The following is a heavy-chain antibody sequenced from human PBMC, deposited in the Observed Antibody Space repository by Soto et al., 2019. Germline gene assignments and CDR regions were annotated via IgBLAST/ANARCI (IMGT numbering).Heavy chain of an antibody. CDR1: GFTFSTYW. V-gene: IGHV3-7*01. Sequence: SLRLSCAASGFTFSTYWMSWVRQAPGKGLEWVANIKEDGSEKYYVDSVEGRFTISRDNAKNSLYLQMTSLRAEDTALYYCARGWGYFDSSGFPYLYAMDVWGQGTTVTAP. CDR2: IKEDGSEK. J-gene: IGHJ6*02. CDR3: ARGWGYFDSSGFPYLYAMDV. D-gene: IGHD3-22*01.